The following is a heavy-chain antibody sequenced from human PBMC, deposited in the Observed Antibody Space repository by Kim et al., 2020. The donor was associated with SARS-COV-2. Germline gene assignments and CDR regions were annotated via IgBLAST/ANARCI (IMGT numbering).Heavy chain of an antibody. Sequence: YDADSVKGRFTISRDNSKTALYLQMNSLRAEDTAVYYCAKEGVGVYGDCYWGQGTLVTVSS. J-gene: IGHJ4*02. V-gene: IGHV3-23*01. CDR3: AKEGVGVYGDCY. D-gene: IGHD4-17*01.